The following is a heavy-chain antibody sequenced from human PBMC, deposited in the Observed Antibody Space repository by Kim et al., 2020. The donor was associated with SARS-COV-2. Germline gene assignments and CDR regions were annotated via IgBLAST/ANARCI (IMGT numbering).Heavy chain of an antibody. CDR2: ISAYNGNT. CDR1: GYTFTSYG. CDR3: ARDSTKKIWFGELLVDY. V-gene: IGHV1-18*01. Sequence: ASVKVSCKAFGYTFTSYGISWVRQAPGQGLEWMGWISAYNGNTNYAQKLQGRVTMTTDTSTSTAYMELRSLRSDDTAVYYCARDSTKKIWFGELLVDYWGQGTLVTVSS. D-gene: IGHD3-10*01. J-gene: IGHJ4*02.